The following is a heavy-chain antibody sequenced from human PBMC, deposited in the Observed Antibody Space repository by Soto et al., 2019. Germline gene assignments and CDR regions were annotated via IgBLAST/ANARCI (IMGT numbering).Heavy chain of an antibody. V-gene: IGHV4-59*11. CDR2: VFYSGPP. Sequence: PSETLSLTCSVSGGSISVHYWSWLRQAPGKGLEYIGHVFYSGPPNLSPSLKSRVAMSVDMSKNQFSLRLISVTAADTAVYFCARWSCTSGPRNTLDYCGQGILVTVSS. D-gene: IGHD2-2*01. CDR1: GGSISVHY. J-gene: IGHJ4*02. CDR3: ARWSCTSGPRNTLDY.